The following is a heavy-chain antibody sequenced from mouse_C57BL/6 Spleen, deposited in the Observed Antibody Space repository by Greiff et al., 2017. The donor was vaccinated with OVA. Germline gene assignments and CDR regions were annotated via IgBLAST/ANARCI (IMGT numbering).Heavy chain of an antibody. Sequence: EVKLMESGPGLVKPSQSLSLTCSVTGYSITSGYYWNWIRQFPGNKLEWMGYISYDGSNNYNPSLKNRISITRDTSKNQFFLKLNSVTTEDTATYYCARDPTYGGTLDYWGQGTTLTVSS. CDR3: ARDPTYGGTLDY. V-gene: IGHV3-6*01. J-gene: IGHJ2*01. CDR1: GYSITSGYY. CDR2: ISYDGSN. D-gene: IGHD1-1*01.